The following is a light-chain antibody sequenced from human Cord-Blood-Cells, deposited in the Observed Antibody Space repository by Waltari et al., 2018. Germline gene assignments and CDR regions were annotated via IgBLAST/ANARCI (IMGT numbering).Light chain of an antibody. CDR3: MQGIHLPWT. J-gene: IGKJ1*01. CDR2: EGS. Sequence: DIVMTQTPLSLSVTPGQPASISCKSSQSLLHSDGKTYLYWYLQKPGQSPRVLIYEGSSRFSGVQGRFSGSGSGTDFTLKISRVEAEDVGVYYCMQGIHLPWTFGQGTKVEIK. V-gene: IGKV2-29*02. CDR1: QSLLHSDGKTY.